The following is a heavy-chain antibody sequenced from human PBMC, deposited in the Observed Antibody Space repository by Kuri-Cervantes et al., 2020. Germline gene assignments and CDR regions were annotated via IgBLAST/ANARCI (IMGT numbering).Heavy chain of an antibody. CDR2: IYTSGST. CDR3: ARGFLSYLEGRDYYYGMDV. J-gene: IGHJ6*02. CDR1: GGSISSGSYY. Sequence: SETLSLTCTVSGGSISSGSYYWSWIRQPAGKGLEWIGRIYTSGSTNYNPSLKSRVTISVDTSKNQFSLKLSSVTAADTAVYYCARGFLSYLEGRDYYYGMDVWGQGTTVTVSS. V-gene: IGHV4-61*02. D-gene: IGHD1-26*01.